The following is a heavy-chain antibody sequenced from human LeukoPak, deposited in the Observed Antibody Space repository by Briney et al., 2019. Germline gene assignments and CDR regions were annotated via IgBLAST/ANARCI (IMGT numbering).Heavy chain of an antibody. CDR2: ISGSGGST. D-gene: IGHD6-6*01. CDR1: GFTFSSYA. CDR3: ARGSYSSYHY. J-gene: IGHJ4*02. V-gene: IGHV3-23*01. Sequence: GGSLRLSCAASGFTFSSYAMSWVRQAPGKGLEWVSAISGSGGSTYYADSVKGRFTVSRDNSKNTLYLQMNSLRAEDTAVYYCARGSYSSYHYWGQGTLVTVSS.